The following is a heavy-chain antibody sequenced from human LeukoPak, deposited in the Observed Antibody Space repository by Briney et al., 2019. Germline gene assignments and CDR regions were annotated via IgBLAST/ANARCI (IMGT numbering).Heavy chain of an antibody. D-gene: IGHD3-10*01. V-gene: IGHV3-53*01. J-gene: IGHJ4*02. CDR1: GFTFSDYY. CDR3: ARGTNHPGAFDY. Sequence: GGPLRLSCAASGFTFSDYYMSWIRQAPGKGLEWVSVIYGGGSTYYADSVKGRFIISRDNSRNTLYLQMNSLRVEDTAVYYCARGTNHPGAFDYWGQGTLVTVSS. CDR2: IYGGGST.